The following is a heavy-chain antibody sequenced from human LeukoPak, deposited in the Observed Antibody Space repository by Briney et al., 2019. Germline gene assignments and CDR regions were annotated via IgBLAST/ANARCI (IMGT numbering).Heavy chain of an antibody. CDR2: IYTSGST. D-gene: IGHD3-10*01. CDR1: GGSISSYY. V-gene: IGHV4-4*07. J-gene: IGHJ5*02. CDR3: ARGGSGRPVHGWFDP. Sequence: SETLSLTCTVPGGSISSYYWSWIRQPAGKGLEWIGRIYTSGSTNYNPSLKSRVTMSVDTSKNQFSLKLSSVTAADTAVYYCARGGSGRPVHGWFDPWGQGTLVTVSS.